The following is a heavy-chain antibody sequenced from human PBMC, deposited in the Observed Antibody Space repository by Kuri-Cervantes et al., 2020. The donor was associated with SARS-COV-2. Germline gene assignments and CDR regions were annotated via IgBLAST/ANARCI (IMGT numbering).Heavy chain of an antibody. J-gene: IGHJ4*02. CDR2: IIPIFGTA. Sequence: SVKVSCKASGGTFSSYAISWVRQAPGQGLEWMGGIIPIFGTANYAQKFQGRVTITADESTSTAYMELSSLRSEDTAVYYCARGESPTTYYYDSNYYFDYWGQRTLVTVSS. CDR3: ARGESPTTYYYDSNYYFDY. D-gene: IGHD3-22*01. CDR1: GGTFSSYA. V-gene: IGHV1-69*13.